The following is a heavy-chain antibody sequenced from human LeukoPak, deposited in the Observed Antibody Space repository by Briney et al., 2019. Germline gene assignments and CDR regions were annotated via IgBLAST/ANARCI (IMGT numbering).Heavy chain of an antibody. CDR1: GFTVSSNY. CDR3: ARAPGYSYGWSAFDI. CDR2: IYSGGST. Sequence: GGSLRLSCAASGFTVSSNYMSWVRQAPGKGLEWVSVIYSGGSTYYADSVKGRFTISRHNSKNTLYLQMNSLRAEDTAVYYCARAPGYSYGWSAFDIWGQGTMVTVSS. V-gene: IGHV3-53*04. D-gene: IGHD5-18*01. J-gene: IGHJ3*02.